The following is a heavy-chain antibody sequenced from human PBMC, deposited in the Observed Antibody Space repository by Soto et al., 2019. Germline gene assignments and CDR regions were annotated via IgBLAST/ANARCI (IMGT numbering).Heavy chain of an antibody. V-gene: IGHV3-30-3*01. Sequence: GESLRLSCAASGFTFSKYAMHWVRQARGTGLEWVAVISNDGSNPYYADSVKGRFTISRDNSKNTLYLQMNSLREEDTAVYYCARTGYDRSGYFVEYYFDYWGQGTLVTVSS. CDR3: ARTGYDRSGYFVEYYFDY. D-gene: IGHD3-22*01. CDR2: ISNDGSNP. J-gene: IGHJ4*02. CDR1: GFTFSKYA.